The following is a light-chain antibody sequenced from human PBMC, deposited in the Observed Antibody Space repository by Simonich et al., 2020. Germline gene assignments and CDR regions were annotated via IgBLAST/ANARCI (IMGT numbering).Light chain of an antibody. J-gene: IGLJ2*01. CDR2: EVS. CDR3: SSYAGSNPL. Sequence: QSALTQPASVSGSPGQAITISCTGTSRDVGGNNYFTWYKQHPGKAPKLMIYEVSKRPSGVPDRFSGSKSGNTASLTVSGLQAEDEADYYCSSYAGSNPLFGGGTKLTVL. V-gene: IGLV2-8*01. CDR1: SRDVGGNNY.